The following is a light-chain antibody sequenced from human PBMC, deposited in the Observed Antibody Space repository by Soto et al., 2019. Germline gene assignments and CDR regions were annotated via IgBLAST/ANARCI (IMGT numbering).Light chain of an antibody. J-gene: IGLJ2*01. CDR2: DVT. CDR3: CSYAGSDILI. V-gene: IGLV2-11*01. Sequence: QSALTQPRSVSGSPGQSVTISCTGTSSDVGGYNYVSWYQRHPGKAPQLIISDVTKRPLGVPDRFSGSKSGNTASLTISGLQAEDEADYDCCSYAGSDILIFGGGTKLTVL. CDR1: SSDVGGYNY.